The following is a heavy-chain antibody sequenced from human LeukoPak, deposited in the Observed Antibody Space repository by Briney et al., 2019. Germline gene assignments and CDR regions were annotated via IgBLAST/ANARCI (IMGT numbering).Heavy chain of an antibody. V-gene: IGHV3-9*03. D-gene: IGHD3-10*01. CDR1: GFTFDDYA. CDR3: AKEKWPWFGELGEGYFDY. J-gene: IGHJ4*02. CDR2: ISWYSGSI. Sequence: GGSLRLSCAASGFTFDDYAMHWVRQAPGKGLEWVSGISWYSGSIGYADSAKGRFTISRDNAMNSLYLQMNSLRAEDMALYYCAKEKWPWFGELGEGYFDYWGQGTLVTVSS.